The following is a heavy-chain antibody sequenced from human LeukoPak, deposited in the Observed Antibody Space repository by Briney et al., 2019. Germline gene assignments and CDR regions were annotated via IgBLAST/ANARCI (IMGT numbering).Heavy chain of an antibody. V-gene: IGHV3-30-3*01. J-gene: IGHJ4*02. CDR3: VRDGSPNYYDSSGYYY. Sequence: GRSLRLSCAASGFTFSSYAMHWVRQAPGKGLEWVAVISYDGSNKYYADSVKGRFTISRDNSKNTLYLQMNSLRAEDTAVYYCVRDGSPNYYDSSGYYYWGQGTLVTVSS. CDR1: GFTFSSYA. CDR2: ISYDGSNK. D-gene: IGHD3-22*01.